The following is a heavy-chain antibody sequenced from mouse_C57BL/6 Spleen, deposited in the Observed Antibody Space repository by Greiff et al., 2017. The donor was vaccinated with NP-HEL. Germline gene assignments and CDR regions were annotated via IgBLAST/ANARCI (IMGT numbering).Heavy chain of an antibody. CDR3: ARSPYYYGSSYGYAMDY. CDR2: INPGSGGT. J-gene: IGHJ4*01. V-gene: IGHV1-54*01. Sequence: QVQLQQSGAELVRPGPSVKVSCKASGYAFTNYLIEWVKQRPGQGLEWIGVINPGSGGTNYNEKFKGKATLTADKSSSTAYMQLSSLTSEDSAVYFCARSPYYYGSSYGYAMDYWGQGTSVTVSS. CDR1: GYAFTNYL. D-gene: IGHD1-1*01.